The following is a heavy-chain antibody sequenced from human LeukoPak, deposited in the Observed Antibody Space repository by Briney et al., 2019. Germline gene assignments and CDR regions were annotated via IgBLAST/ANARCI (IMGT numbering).Heavy chain of an antibody. V-gene: IGHV3-30-3*01. CDR3: AREDFWSGYFLTPPNY. Sequence: GGSLRLSCAASGFTFSSYAMHWVRQAPGKGLERVAVISYDGSNKYYADSVKGRFTISRDNSKNTLYLQMNSLRAEDTAVYYCAREDFWSGYFLTPPNYWGQGTLVTVSS. CDR1: GFTFSSYA. CDR2: ISYDGSNK. J-gene: IGHJ4*02. D-gene: IGHD3-3*01.